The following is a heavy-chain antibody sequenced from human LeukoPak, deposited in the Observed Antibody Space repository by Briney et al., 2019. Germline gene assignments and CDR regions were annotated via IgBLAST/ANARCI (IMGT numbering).Heavy chain of an antibody. CDR3: AKATGYLL. CDR1: GFSFSSYW. Sequence: GGSLRLSCAASGFSFSSYWMHWVRQVPGKGLEWVSTISNSDDSTYYADSVKGRFTISRDNSENTLFLRMNSLRAEDTAVYYCAKATGYLLWGQGTLVIVSS. J-gene: IGHJ4*02. D-gene: IGHD1-14*01. CDR2: ISNSDDST. V-gene: IGHV3-23*01.